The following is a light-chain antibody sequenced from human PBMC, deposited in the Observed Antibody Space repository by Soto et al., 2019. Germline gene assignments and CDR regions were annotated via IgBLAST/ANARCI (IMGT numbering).Light chain of an antibody. CDR3: QQYYSTPYT. CDR2: WAS. V-gene: IGKV4-1*01. J-gene: IGKJ2*01. CDR1: QSVLYSSNNKNH. Sequence: DIVMTQSPDSLAVSLGERATINCKSSQSVLYSSNNKNHLAWFQQKPGQPPKLLIYWASTRESGVHDRFSGSGSGTDFTLTISILQAEDVAVYYCQQYYSTPYTFGQGTKLEI.